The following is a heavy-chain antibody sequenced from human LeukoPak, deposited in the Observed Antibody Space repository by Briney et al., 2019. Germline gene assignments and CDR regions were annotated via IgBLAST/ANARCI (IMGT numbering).Heavy chain of an antibody. CDR3: ERRLGYSGYDPFDY. V-gene: IGHV4-4*02. Sequence: SGTLLLTCAVPGGPISSSNWWTWARTPPGEGLEGIGEIYHSGSTNYNPAPKSRVTISVDKSKNKCSLKLSSVSAADTVVYYCERRLGYSGYDPFDYWGQGTLVTVSS. CDR2: IYHSGST. J-gene: IGHJ4*02. D-gene: IGHD5-12*01. CDR1: GGPISSSNW.